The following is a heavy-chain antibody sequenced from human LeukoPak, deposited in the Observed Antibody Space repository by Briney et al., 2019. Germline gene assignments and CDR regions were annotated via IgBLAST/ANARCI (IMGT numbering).Heavy chain of an antibody. CDR3: ARDRTSYEYYFDY. D-gene: IGHD2/OR15-2a*01. CDR1: GFTFSSYA. V-gene: IGHV3-23*01. J-gene: IGHJ4*02. CDR2: ISGGGDIT. Sequence: GGSLRLSCAASGFTFSSYAMTWVRQAPGKGLEWVSAISGGGDITSYADSVKGRFTISRDNSKNTLYLQMDSLRAEDTAVYYCARDRTSYEYYFDYWGQGTLVTVSS.